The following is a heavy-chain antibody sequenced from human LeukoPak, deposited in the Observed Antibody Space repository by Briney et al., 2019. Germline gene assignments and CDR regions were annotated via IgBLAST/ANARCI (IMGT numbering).Heavy chain of an antibody. Sequence: ASVEVSCKAFGYTFTSNYMHWVRQAPGQGLEWMGWIITYNGNTNYAQKFQGRVTMTTDTSTSTAYMELRSLRSDDTAVYYCARDTKRSRARWENLGFDPWGQGTLVTVSS. J-gene: IGHJ5*02. D-gene: IGHD1-26*01. CDR1: GYTFTSNY. CDR3: ARDTKRSRARWENLGFDP. V-gene: IGHV1-18*04. CDR2: IITYNGNT.